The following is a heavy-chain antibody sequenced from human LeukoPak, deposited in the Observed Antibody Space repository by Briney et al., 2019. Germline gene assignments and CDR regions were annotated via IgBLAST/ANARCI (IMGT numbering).Heavy chain of an antibody. CDR2: IYYSGST. Sequence: PGGSLRLSCAVSGFTFSSYGMSWVRQAPGKGLEWIGNIYYSGSTNYNPSLKSRVTISVDTSKNQFSLKLSSVTAADTAVYYCARRSTMIVVDLYYFDYWGQGTLVTVSS. CDR3: ARRSTMIVVDLYYFDY. CDR1: GFTFSSYG. D-gene: IGHD3-22*01. J-gene: IGHJ4*02. V-gene: IGHV4-59*12.